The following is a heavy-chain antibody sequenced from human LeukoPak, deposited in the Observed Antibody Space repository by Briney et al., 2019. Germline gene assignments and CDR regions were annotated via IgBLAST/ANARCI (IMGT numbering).Heavy chain of an antibody. CDR1: GGSISSYY. CDR2: IYYNGRT. V-gene: IGHV4-59*01. D-gene: IGHD3-22*01. J-gene: IGHJ3*02. CDR3: ARLLDYDNSGDPETFDT. Sequence: PSETLSLTCTLSGGSISSYYWTWIRQSPGKGLEWIAFIYYNGRTRYNPSLQSRVTVSQDTSKNRFSLQLRSATAADTAMYYCARLLDYDNSGDPETFDTWGQRTNVTVSS.